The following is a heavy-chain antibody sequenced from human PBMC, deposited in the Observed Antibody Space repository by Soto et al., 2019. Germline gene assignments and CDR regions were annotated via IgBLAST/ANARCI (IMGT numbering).Heavy chain of an antibody. CDR3: ATPRLGYYYDVMDV. CDR2: ISYDGSNK. D-gene: IGHD3-16*01. Sequence: GGSLRLSCAASGFTFSSYGMHWVRQAPGKGVEWVAVISYDGSNKYYADSVKGRFTISRDNSKNTLYLQMNSLRAEDTAVYYFATPRLGYYYDVMDVWGQGTTVT. CDR1: GFTFSSYG. J-gene: IGHJ6*02. V-gene: IGHV3-30*03.